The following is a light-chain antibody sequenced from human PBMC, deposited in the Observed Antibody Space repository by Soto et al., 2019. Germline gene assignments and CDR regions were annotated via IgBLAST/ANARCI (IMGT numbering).Light chain of an antibody. Sequence: IVLTQSPATLSLSPCERATLSSRASQSVSSYLAWYQQKPGQAPRLLIYDASNRATGIPARFSGSGSGTDFTLTISRLEPEDFAVYYCQQCGSSPWTFGQGTKVDI. J-gene: IGKJ1*01. CDR3: QQCGSSPWT. CDR2: DAS. CDR1: QSVSSY. V-gene: IGKV3-11*01.